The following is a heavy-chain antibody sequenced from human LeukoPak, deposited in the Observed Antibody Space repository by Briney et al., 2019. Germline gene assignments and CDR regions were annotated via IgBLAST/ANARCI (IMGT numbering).Heavy chain of an antibody. CDR3: PCRLKCSSTSCYETGAFDI. D-gene: IGHD2-2*01. CDR2: ISSSGSTI. Sequence: PGGSLRLSCPASGSSFSNYEINWVRQAPGKGLEWVSYISSSGSTIYYADSVKGRFTISRDNAKNSLYLQMNSLRAEDTAVYYCPCRLKCSSTSCYETGAFDIWGQGTMVTVSS. CDR1: GSSFSNYE. V-gene: IGHV3-48*03. J-gene: IGHJ3*02.